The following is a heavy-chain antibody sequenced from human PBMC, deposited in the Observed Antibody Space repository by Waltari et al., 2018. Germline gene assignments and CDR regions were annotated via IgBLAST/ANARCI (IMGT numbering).Heavy chain of an antibody. Sequence: QVQLVQSGAEVKKPGSSVKVSCKASGGTFSSYAISWVRPAPGQGLEWMGGIIPIFGTANYAQKFQGRVTITADESTSTAYMELSSLRSEDTAVYYCARRAVDTAMEYYFDYWGQGTLVTVSS. J-gene: IGHJ4*02. CDR2: IIPIFGTA. CDR1: GGTFSSYA. D-gene: IGHD5-18*01. V-gene: IGHV1-69*01. CDR3: ARRAVDTAMEYYFDY.